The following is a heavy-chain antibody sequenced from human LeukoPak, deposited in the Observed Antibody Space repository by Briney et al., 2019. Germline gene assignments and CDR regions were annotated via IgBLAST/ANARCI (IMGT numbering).Heavy chain of an antibody. J-gene: IGHJ4*02. CDR2: ISGIDGST. Sequence: PAGSLRLSCAASGFTFSSFAMSWVRQAPGKGLEWVSGISGIDGSTYYADSVKGRFTISRDNSKNTLYQQMNSLRAEDTAVYYCAREWASYDRSGYYPFDHWGQGTLVTVSS. CDR3: AREWASYDRSGYYPFDH. CDR1: GFTFSSFA. V-gene: IGHV3-23*01. D-gene: IGHD3-22*01.